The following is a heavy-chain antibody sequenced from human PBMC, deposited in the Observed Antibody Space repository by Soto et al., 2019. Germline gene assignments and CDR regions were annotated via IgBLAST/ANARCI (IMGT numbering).Heavy chain of an antibody. J-gene: IGHJ4*02. Sequence: QLQLQESGPGLVKPSETLSLTCTVSGGSISSSSYYWGWIRQPPGTGLEWIGSIYYSGSTYYNPSRKGRVTLSIDTSNNQFSLKTSSVTAANTAVYYCARHNSGYEFDYWGQGTLVTVSS. D-gene: IGHD5-12*01. V-gene: IGHV4-39*01. CDR3: ARHNSGYEFDY. CDR1: GGSISSSSYY. CDR2: IYYSGST.